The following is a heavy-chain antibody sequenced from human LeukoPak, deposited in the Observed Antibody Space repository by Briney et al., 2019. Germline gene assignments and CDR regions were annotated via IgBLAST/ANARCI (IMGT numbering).Heavy chain of an antibody. V-gene: IGHV3-30*01. J-gene: IGHJ6*02. CDR3: ARHLLNTYCDTTSCSRGQYYYYGLDV. CDR1: DITFRNLG. Sequence: GGSLRLSCAVSDITFRNLGKQGLRRATDQGLLWVAFVSHDCSDLYYAASVKGRFTISRDSSKNTLYLQMKSLRTEDTAVYYCARHLLNTYCDTTSCSRGQYYYYGLDVWGQGTTVTVSS. CDR2: VSHDCSDL. D-gene: IGHD2-2*01.